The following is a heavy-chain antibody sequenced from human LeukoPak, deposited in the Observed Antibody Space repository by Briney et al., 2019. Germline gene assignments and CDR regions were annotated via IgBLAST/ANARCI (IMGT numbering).Heavy chain of an antibody. CDR1: GGSIGTYH. D-gene: IGHD5-24*01. Sequence: SETLSLTCTVSGGSIGTYHWSWVRQPPGKGLEWIGYIFDSGSPNYRPALRRRVTISLDTSKNQLSLRLKSATAADTAIYYCARHDENGYYFFDIWGQGTLVTVSS. V-gene: IGHV4-59*08. CDR2: IFDSGSP. CDR3: ARHDENGYYFFDI. J-gene: IGHJ4*02.